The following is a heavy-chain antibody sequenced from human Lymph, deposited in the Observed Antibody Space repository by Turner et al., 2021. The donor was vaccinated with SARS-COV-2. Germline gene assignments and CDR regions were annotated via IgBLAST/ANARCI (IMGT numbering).Heavy chain of an antibody. J-gene: IGHJ4*02. Sequence: QVHTVVSVGVVVKPGGSTRRSCAASGFTFSSFAMHWVRQAPGKGLEWVALKSYDGGNKYYADSVKGRVTISRDNSKNTLNLHMNSLGAEDTAVYDCARGLSGNYYFFDYWGQGTLVTVSS. CDR3: ARGLSGNYYFFDY. D-gene: IGHD1-26*01. CDR1: GFTFSSFA. CDR2: KSYDGGNK. V-gene: IGHV3-30-3*01.